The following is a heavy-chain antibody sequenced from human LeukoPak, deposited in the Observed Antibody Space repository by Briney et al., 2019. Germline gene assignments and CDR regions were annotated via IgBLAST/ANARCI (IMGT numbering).Heavy chain of an antibody. J-gene: IGHJ4*02. V-gene: IGHV3-23*01. CDR1: GFTFSSYA. CDR2: ISGSGGST. D-gene: IGHD3-10*01. CDR3: ANSGYGAGYSDY. Sequence: GGSLRLSCAASGFTFSSYAMSWVRQAPGKGLEWVSTISGSGGSTYYADSVKGRFTISRDNSKNTLYLQMNSLRAEDTAVYYCANSGYGAGYSDYWGQGTLVTVSS.